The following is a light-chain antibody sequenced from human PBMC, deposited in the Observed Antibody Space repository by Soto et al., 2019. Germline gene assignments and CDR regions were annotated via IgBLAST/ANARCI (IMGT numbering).Light chain of an antibody. CDR1: QSLVYSDGRTY. Sequence: DVVVTQSPLSLSVTLGQPASISCRCSQSLVYSDGRTYLTWFHQRPGQSPRRIIYKVSNLDSGVPEIFSSRLSGTDFTLKISKVDAEDVGLYYCLQGTRAPFIFGQGTRLEIK. J-gene: IGKJ5*01. CDR2: KVS. CDR3: LQGTRAPFI. V-gene: IGKV2D-30*01.